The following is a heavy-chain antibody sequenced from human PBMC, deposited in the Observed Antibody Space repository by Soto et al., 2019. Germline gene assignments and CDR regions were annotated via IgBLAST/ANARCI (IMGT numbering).Heavy chain of an antibody. Sequence: QVQLQESGPGLVKPSQTLSLTCTVSGGSISSGGYYWSWIRQHPGKGLEWIGYIYYSGSTYYNPSLKSRVTISVDTAKNQFSLKLSSVTAADTAVYYCARGRPVGTVTTYLDYFQHWGQGTLVTVSS. CDR1: GGSISSGGYY. CDR3: ARGRPVGTVTTYLDYFQH. CDR2: IYYSGST. V-gene: IGHV4-31*03. J-gene: IGHJ1*01. D-gene: IGHD4-17*01.